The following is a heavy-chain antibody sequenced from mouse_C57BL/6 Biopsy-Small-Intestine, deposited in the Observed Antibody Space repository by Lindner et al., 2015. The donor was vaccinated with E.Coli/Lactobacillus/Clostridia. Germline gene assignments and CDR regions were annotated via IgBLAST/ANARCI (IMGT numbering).Heavy chain of an antibody. CDR1: NTITDNYM. CDR2: YPGSGNTY. CDR3: RDENWDGAMDY. V-gene: IGHV1-83*01. Sequence: VQLQESGPELVKPGASVKMSCKASGNTITDNYMHWVKQKPGKGLEWIGEIYPGSGNTYYNEKFKGKATLTADTSSSTAYMQLSSLTSEDSAVYFCARDENWDGAMDYWGQGSSVTVSS. J-gene: IGHJ4*01. D-gene: IGHD4-1*01.